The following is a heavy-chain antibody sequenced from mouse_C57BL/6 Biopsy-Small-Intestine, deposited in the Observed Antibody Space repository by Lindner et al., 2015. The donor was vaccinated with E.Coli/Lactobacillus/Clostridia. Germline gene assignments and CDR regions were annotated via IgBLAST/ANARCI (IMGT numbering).Heavy chain of an antibody. D-gene: IGHD1-1*02. CDR2: ISGYNGNT. V-gene: IGHV1-4*02. Sequence: SVKVSCKASGYIFTSYGISWVRQAPGRGLEWMGWISGYNGNTDYAQMFQDRVTMTTDTSTSTAYMELRSLRSDDTAVYYCARHYYGSGRVYGMAVWGQGTTVTVSS. J-gene: IGHJ1*01. CDR1: GYIFTSYG. CDR3: ARHYYGSGRVYGMAV.